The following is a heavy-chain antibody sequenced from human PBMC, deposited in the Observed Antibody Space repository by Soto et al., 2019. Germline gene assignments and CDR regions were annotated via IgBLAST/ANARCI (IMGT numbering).Heavy chain of an antibody. CDR1: GGSFSGYY. CDR3: ASGYGRNFAS. CDR2: INHSGST. V-gene: IGHV4-34*01. Sequence: QVQLQQWGAGLLKPSETLSLTCTVYGGSFSGYYWNWIRQPPGKGLEWIGEINHSGSTNYNPSLKRRVTISVDTSKNQFSLKLSSVTAADTAVYYCASGYGRNFASWGQGTLVTVSS. J-gene: IGHJ4*02. D-gene: IGHD3-10*01.